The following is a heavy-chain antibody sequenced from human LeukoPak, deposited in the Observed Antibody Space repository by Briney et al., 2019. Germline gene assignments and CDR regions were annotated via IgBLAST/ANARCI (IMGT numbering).Heavy chain of an antibody. CDR3: ARGGVAVAESNWYFDL. CDR2: ISSSSSYI. CDR1: GFTFSTYS. J-gene: IGHJ2*01. Sequence: GGSLRLSCAASGFTFSTYSMNWVRQAPGKGLEWVSSISSSSSYIYYADSVKGRFTNSRDNAKNSLYLQMNSLRAEDTAVYYCARGGVAVAESNWYFDLWGRGTLVTVSS. V-gene: IGHV3-21*01. D-gene: IGHD6-19*01.